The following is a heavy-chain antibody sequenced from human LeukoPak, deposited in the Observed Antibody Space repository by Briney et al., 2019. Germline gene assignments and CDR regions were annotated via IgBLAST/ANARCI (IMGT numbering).Heavy chain of an antibody. J-gene: IGHJ4*02. CDR1: GFTFSSYA. D-gene: IGHD1-26*01. V-gene: IGHV3-30*04. CDR3: AKGLAGALDY. CDR2: ISYDGSNK. Sequence: PGRSLRLSCAASGFTFSSYAMHWVRQAPGKGLEWVAVISYDGSNKYYADSVKGRFTISRDNSKNTLYLQMNSLRAEDTAVYYCAKGLAGALDYWGQGTLVTVSS.